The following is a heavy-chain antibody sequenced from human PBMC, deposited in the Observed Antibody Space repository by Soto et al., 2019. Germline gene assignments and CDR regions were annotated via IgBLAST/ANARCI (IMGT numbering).Heavy chain of an antibody. J-gene: IGHJ4*02. CDR2: IKTKPDDVTI. CDR1: GLIFSDVW. Sequence: PGGPLRLFCAASGLIFSDVWMTWVRQAPGKGLEWVGRIKTKPDDVTIDYAAPVRGRFTISRDDSKNTLYLQMTSLTPDDTGVYYCTTSNLGVDFWGPGTLVTVSS. V-gene: IGHV3-15*01. D-gene: IGHD1-1*01. CDR3: TTSNLGVDF.